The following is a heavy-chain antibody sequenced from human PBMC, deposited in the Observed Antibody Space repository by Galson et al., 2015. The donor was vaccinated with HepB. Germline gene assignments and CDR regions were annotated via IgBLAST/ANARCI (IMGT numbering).Heavy chain of an antibody. V-gene: IGHV3-7*03. J-gene: IGHJ6*02. CDR1: GFTFSSYW. CDR3: ARVGGSYCDYYYGMDV. CDR2: IKQDGSEK. Sequence: SLRLSCAASGFTFSSYWMSWVRQAPGKGLEWVANIKQDGSEKYYVDSVKGRFTISRDNAKNSLYLQMNSLRAEDTAVYYCARVGGSYCDYYYGMDVWGQGTTVTVSS. D-gene: IGHD1-26*01.